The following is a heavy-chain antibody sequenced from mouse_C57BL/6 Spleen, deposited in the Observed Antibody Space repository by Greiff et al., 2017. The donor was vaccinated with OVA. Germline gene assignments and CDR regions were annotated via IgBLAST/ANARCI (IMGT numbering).Heavy chain of an antibody. V-gene: IGHV1-82*01. D-gene: IGHD2-1*01. CDR3: ARCGNYGGWYFDV. CDR2: IYPGDGDT. J-gene: IGHJ1*03. Sequence: VKVVESGPELVKPGASVKISCKASGYAFSSSWMNWVKQRPGKGLEWIGRIYPGDGDTNYNGKFKGKATLTADKSSSTAYMQLSSLTSEDSAVYFCARCGNYGGWYFDVWGTGTTVTVSS. CDR1: GYAFSSSW.